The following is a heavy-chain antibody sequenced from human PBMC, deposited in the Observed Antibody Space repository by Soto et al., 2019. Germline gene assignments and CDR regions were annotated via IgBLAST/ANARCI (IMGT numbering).Heavy chain of an antibody. Sequence: QVQLVESGGGVVQPGRSLRLSCAASGFTFSSYAMHWVRQAPGKGLEWVAVISYDGSNKYYADSVKGRFTISRANSKNTLYLQKNSMRAEDTAVYYCARDRKYYGSGSYYNNYYYYYGMDVWGQGTTVTVSS. D-gene: IGHD3-10*01. V-gene: IGHV3-30-3*01. CDR2: ISYDGSNK. CDR3: ARDRKYYGSGSYYNNYYYYYGMDV. J-gene: IGHJ6*02. CDR1: GFTFSSYA.